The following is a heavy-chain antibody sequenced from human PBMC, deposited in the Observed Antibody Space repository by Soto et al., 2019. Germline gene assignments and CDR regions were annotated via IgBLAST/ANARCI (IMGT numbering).Heavy chain of an antibody. Sequence: RGGVKVSCKASGYIFTAYSMHWVRQAPGQGREWMGVVNPSGGSTNYAQKFQGRITMTRDTSTSTVYMDLSSLTSEDTAVYYCAREENCSDGICYSEYFHRWGQGTLVTVSS. CDR2: VNPSGGST. J-gene: IGHJ1*01. CDR1: GYIFTAYS. CDR3: AREENCSDGICYSEYFHR. D-gene: IGHD2-15*01. V-gene: IGHV1-46*01.